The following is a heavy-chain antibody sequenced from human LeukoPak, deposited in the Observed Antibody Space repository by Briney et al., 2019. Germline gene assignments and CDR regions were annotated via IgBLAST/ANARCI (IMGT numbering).Heavy chain of an antibody. CDR2: INQDGRDK. J-gene: IGHJ4*02. V-gene: IGHV3-7*01. Sequence: PGGSLRLSCAASGFTFSSYWMSWVRHGPGKGLEWLANINQDGRDKYYVDSVKGRFTISRDNAKNSLYLEMNNLRADDTAVYYCAKVGYYYDSSGYYYFDYWGQGTLVTVSS. D-gene: IGHD3-22*01. CDR3: AKVGYYYDSSGYYYFDY. CDR1: GFTFSSYW.